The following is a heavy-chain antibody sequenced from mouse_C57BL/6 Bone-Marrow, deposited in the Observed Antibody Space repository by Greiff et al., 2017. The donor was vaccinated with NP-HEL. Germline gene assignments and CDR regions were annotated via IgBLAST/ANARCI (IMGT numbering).Heavy chain of an antibody. J-gene: IGHJ4*01. CDR2: ISNLAYSI. CDR3: ARQRYDYDVGYAMDY. D-gene: IGHD2-4*01. Sequence: EVKLLESGGGLVQPGGSLKLSCAASGFTFSDYGMAWVRQAPRKGPEWVAFISNLAYSIYYADTVTGRFTISRENAKNTLYLEMSSLRSEDTAMYYCARQRYDYDVGYAMDYWGQGTSVTVSS. V-gene: IGHV5-15*01. CDR1: GFTFSDYG.